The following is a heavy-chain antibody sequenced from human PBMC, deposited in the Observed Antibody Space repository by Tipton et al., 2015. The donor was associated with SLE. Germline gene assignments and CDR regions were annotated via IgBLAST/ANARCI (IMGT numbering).Heavy chain of an antibody. Sequence: TLSLTCTVSGGSISSGGFHLKWIRQPPGRGREWIGRIYATGGTSYNPSLESRVTISVDTSKNQFSRRLRSVTAADTGVYYCARSLDTFDMWGQGTMVTVSS. V-gene: IGHV4-61*02. CDR1: GGSISSGGFH. CDR3: ARSLDTFDM. CDR2: IYATGGT. J-gene: IGHJ3*02.